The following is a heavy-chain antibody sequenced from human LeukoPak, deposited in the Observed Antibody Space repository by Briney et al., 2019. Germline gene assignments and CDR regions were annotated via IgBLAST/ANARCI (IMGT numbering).Heavy chain of an antibody. CDR2: ISPRGDIK. D-gene: IGHD3-10*01. V-gene: IGHV3-23*01. CDR3: AKDDAWLRFGE. Sequence: GGSLRLSRAASGFTFSRHGMNWVRQAPGKGLEWVSGISPRGDIKYYADSVKGRFSISRDNSRNTLYLEVSSLTAEDAAVYYCAKDDAWLRFGEWSQGTLVTVSS. J-gene: IGHJ4*02. CDR1: GFTFSRHG.